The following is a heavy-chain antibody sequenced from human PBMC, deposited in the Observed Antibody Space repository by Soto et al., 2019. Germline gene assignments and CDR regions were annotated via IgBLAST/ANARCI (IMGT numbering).Heavy chain of an antibody. CDR2: IFHSGDT. Sequence: QVQLQESGQGLVKPSGTLSLTCAVSGDSISNSRWWTWVRQPPGKGLEWIGDIFHSGDTNYNPSLKRRVFISVDKSQNQFSRKVSSVTAADTAVYYCAYSNGCYRHDVWGQGTLVTVSS. CDR3: AYSNGCYRHDV. V-gene: IGHV4-4*02. CDR1: GDSISNSRW. J-gene: IGHJ3*01. D-gene: IGHD6-19*01.